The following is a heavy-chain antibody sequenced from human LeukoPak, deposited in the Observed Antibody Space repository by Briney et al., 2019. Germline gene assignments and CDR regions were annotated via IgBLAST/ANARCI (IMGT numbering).Heavy chain of an antibody. CDR2: IIPIFGTA. CDR1: GGTFSSYA. J-gene: IGHJ4*02. CDR3: ATRGYSYGPGIDY. Sequence: SVKVSCKASGGTFSSYAISWVRQAPGQGLEWMGGIIPIFGTANCAQKFQGRVTITADESTSTAYMELSSLRSEDTAVYYCATRGYSYGPGIDYWGQGTLVTVSS. V-gene: IGHV1-69*13. D-gene: IGHD5-18*01.